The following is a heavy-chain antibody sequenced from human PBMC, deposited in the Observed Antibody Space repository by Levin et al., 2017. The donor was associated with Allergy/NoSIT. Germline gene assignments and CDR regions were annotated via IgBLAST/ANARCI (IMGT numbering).Heavy chain of an antibody. CDR2: IYYSGST. CDR3: ARARDYYDSSGYYVDY. V-gene: IGHV4-31*03. CDR1: GGSISSGGYY. Sequence: SETLSLTCTVSGGSISSGGYYWSWIRQHPGKGLEWIGYIYYSGSTYYNPSLKSRVTISVDTSKNQFSLKLSSVTAADTAVYYGARARDYYDSSGYYVDYWGQGTLVTVSS. J-gene: IGHJ4*02. D-gene: IGHD3-22*01.